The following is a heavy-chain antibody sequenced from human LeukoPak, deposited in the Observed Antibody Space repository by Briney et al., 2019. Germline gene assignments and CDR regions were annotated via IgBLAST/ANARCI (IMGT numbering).Heavy chain of an antibody. CDR1: GGTFSSYA. CDR2: IIPIFGTA. V-gene: IGHV1-69*05. CDR3: ARNNWFGELLAPNWFDP. J-gene: IGHJ5*02. D-gene: IGHD3-10*01. Sequence: SVKVSCKASGGTFSSYAISWVRQAPGQGLEWMGGIIPIFGTANYAQKFQGRVTITTDESTSAAYMGLSSLRSEDTAVYYCARNNWFGELLAPNWFDPWGQGTLVTVSS.